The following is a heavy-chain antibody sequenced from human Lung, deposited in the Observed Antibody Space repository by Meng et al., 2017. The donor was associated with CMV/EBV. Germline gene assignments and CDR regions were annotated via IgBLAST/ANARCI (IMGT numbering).Heavy chain of an antibody. Sequence: QVQLVQSGTEVKKPGSSVKVSGKSSGGTFSNHGISWLRQAPGQGLEWMGGRIPFVGLTNYAQKFQGRVTITADKSTTTAYLELSSPRSADTAVYYCARDVDTTLVGSGWFDPWGQGTLVTVSS. CDR3: ARDVDTTLVGSGWFDP. CDR1: GGTFSNHG. V-gene: IGHV1-69*10. D-gene: IGHD5-18*01. J-gene: IGHJ5*02. CDR2: RIPFVGLT.